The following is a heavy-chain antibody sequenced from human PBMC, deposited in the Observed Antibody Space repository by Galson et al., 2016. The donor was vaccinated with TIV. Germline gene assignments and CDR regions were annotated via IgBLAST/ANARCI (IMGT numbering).Heavy chain of an antibody. D-gene: IGHD2-2*01. Sequence: VKVSCKASGGTFSSYAISWVRQAPGQGLEWMGRIIPMLGITRYAQKFQGRVTIIADDSTSTAYMELSSLKSEDTAVYYCAKDHCSGTSCPQPHYWGQGTLVTVSS. V-gene: IGHV1-69*04. CDR3: AKDHCSGTSCPQPHY. CDR2: IIPMLGIT. CDR1: GGTFSSYA. J-gene: IGHJ4*02.